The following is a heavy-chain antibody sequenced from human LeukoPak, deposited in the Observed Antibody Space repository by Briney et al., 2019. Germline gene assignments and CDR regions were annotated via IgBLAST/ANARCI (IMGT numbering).Heavy chain of an antibody. Sequence: PGGSLRLSCGASGFTFSNYAMTWVRQAPGMGLEWVSSISGSGSSSYYADSVKGRFTVSRDNSKNTLHLQMNSLRAEDTAVYYCAKDFLYNVVDYWGQGTLVAVSS. D-gene: IGHD3-10*01. CDR1: GFTFSNYA. CDR2: ISGSGSSS. J-gene: IGHJ4*02. CDR3: AKDFLYNVVDY. V-gene: IGHV3-23*01.